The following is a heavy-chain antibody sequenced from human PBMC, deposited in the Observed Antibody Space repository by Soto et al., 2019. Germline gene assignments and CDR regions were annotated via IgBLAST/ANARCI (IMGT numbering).Heavy chain of an antibody. Sequence: SETLSLTCAVSGGSISSGGYSWSWIRQPPGKGLEWIGYIYHSGSTYYNPSLKSRVTISVDRSKNQFSLKLSSVTAADTAVYYCARDHGPYDSGAFDIWGQGTMVTVSS. CDR1: GGSISSGGYS. V-gene: IGHV4-30-2*01. CDR3: ARDHGPYDSGAFDI. D-gene: IGHD3-22*01. CDR2: IYHSGST. J-gene: IGHJ3*02.